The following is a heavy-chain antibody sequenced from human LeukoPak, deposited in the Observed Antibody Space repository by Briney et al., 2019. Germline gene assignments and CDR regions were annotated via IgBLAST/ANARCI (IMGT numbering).Heavy chain of an antibody. D-gene: IGHD6-19*01. CDR1: GGSISSYY. CDR2: INHSGST. V-gene: IGHV4-34*01. CDR3: ARLRWLAD. J-gene: IGHJ4*02. Sequence: SETLSLTCTVSGGSISSYYWSWIRQPPGKGLEWIGEINHSGSTDYNPSLKSRVTISVDTSKNQFSLKLSSVTAADTAVYYCARLRWLADWGQGTLVTVSS.